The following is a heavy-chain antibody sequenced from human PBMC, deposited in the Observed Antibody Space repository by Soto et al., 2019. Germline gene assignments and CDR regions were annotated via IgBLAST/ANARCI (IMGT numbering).Heavy chain of an antibody. CDR3: ARHDSDPDDSRLNRFDP. J-gene: IGHJ5*02. CDR1: GGSISSYY. CDR2: IYYSGST. Sequence: WETLSLTCTVSGGSISSYYWSWIRQPPGKGLEWIGYIYYSGSTNYNPSLKSRVTISVDTSKNQFSLKLSSVTAADTAVYYCARHDSDPDDSRLNRFDPWGQGTLVTVYS. D-gene: IGHD3-22*01. V-gene: IGHV4-59*08.